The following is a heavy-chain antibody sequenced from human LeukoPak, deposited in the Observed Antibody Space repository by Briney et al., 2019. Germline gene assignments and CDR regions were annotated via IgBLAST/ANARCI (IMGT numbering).Heavy chain of an antibody. CDR3: AKDLIDSSSWYGEDFDY. D-gene: IGHD6-13*01. CDR1: GFTFSSYA. J-gene: IGHJ4*02. Sequence: PGGSLRLSCAASGFTFSSYAMSWVRQAPGKGLEWVSGISGSGDSTYDADSVKGRFTISRDNSKNTLYLQMNSLRAEDTAVYYCAKDLIDSSSWYGEDFDYWGQGTLVTVSS. V-gene: IGHV3-23*01. CDR2: ISGSGDST.